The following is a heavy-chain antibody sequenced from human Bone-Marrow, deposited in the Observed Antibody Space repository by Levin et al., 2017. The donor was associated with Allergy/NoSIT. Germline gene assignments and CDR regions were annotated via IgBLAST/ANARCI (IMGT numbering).Heavy chain of an antibody. CDR3: ARARGGLRFLEWPYYFDS. V-gene: IGHV4-61*08. CDR2: MSHSGNA. D-gene: IGHD3-3*01. CDR1: GASIMSNDYY. Sequence: KPSETLSLTCTVSGASIMSNDYYWSWIRQPPGKGLEWIGYMSHSGNAKYNPSLKSRFAISVDTSKNQFSLNVTSVIPADAAGYYCARARGGLRFLEWPYYFDSWGQGTLVTVSS. J-gene: IGHJ4*02.